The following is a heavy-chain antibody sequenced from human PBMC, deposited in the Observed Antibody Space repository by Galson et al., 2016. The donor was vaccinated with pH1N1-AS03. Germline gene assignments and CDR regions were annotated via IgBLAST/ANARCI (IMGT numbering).Heavy chain of an antibody. V-gene: IGHV4-59*08. D-gene: IGHD3-9*01. Sequence: ETLSLTCTISGGSIENYYWTWIRQSPEKGLEWIGYIYFSGSKYNPSLKSRLTMSVDTSKNQFSLRLTSLTAADTAVDYCARMHDLLTGFDCWGRGMLVTVSS. J-gene: IGHJ4*02. CDR3: ARMHDLLTGFDC. CDR2: IYFSGS. CDR1: GGSIENYY.